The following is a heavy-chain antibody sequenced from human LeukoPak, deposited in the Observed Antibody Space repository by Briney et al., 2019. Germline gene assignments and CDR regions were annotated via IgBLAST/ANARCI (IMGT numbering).Heavy chain of an antibody. CDR1: GFTFSNYA. D-gene: IGHD3-22*01. V-gene: IGHV3-23*01. J-gene: IGHJ3*02. CDR2: ISSSGGNT. CDR3: ANTSYYYDRSGYYAFDI. Sequence: GGSLRLSCAASGFTFSNYAMTWVRQAPGKGLEWVSAISSSGGNTYYADSVKGRFTISRDNSKNTLYLQMNSLRGEDTAVYYCANTSYYYDRSGYYAFDIWGQGTMVTVSS.